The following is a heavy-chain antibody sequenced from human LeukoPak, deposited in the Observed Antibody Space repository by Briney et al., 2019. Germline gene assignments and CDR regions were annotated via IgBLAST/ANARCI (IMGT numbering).Heavy chain of an antibody. D-gene: IGHD1-26*01. CDR1: GYTFSGYY. J-gene: IGHJ4*02. Sequence: ASVTASCKASGYTFSGYYLHWVRQAPGQGLERMGWTNPNTGGTSYAQKFQGRVTMTRDTSISTAYMELSRVRSDDTAMYYCARGDIMGVTDYRYFDFWGQGTLVTVSS. CDR2: TNPNTGGT. V-gene: IGHV1-2*02. CDR3: ARGDIMGVTDYRYFDF.